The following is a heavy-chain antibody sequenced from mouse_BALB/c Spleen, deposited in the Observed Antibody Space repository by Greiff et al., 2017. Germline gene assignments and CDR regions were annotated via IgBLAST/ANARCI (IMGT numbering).Heavy chain of an antibody. J-gene: IGHJ2*01. CDR3: ARLGNYFDY. V-gene: IGHV5-12-1*01. CDR2: ISSGGGST. Sequence: EVMLVESGGGLVKPGGSLKLSCAASGFAFSSYDMSWVRQTPEKRLEWVAYISSGGGSTYYPDTVKGRFTISRDNAKNTLYLQMSSLKSEDTAMYYCARLGNYFDYGGQGTTLTVSS. CDR1: GFAFSSYD. D-gene: IGHD2-14*01.